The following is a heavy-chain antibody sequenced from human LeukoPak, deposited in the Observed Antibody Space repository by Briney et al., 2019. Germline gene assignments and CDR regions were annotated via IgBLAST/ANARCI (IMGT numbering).Heavy chain of an antibody. CDR1: GFTFSIYA. CDR2: ISGSGGNT. Sequence: PGGSLRLSCAASGFTFSIYAMSWVRQVPGKGLEWVSVISGSGGNTYYADSVKGRFTISRDNSKNTLYLQMNSLRAEDTAVYYCAKDRGSGSSLYYYYGMDVWGKGTTVTVSS. D-gene: IGHD3-10*01. J-gene: IGHJ6*04. V-gene: IGHV3-23*01. CDR3: AKDRGSGSSLYYYYGMDV.